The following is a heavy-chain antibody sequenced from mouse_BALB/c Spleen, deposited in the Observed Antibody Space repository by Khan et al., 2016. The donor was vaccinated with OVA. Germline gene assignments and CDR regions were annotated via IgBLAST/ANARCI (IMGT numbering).Heavy chain of an antibody. Sequence: EVELVESGGALVKPGGSLKLSCAASGFAFSSYDMSWVRQTPAKRLDWVAHISSGGGSIYFPDTVKGRFTISRDNAKNTLYLQMGSLKSEDTVIYYCTRHQATMITTSCYFDVWGAGTTVTVSS. J-gene: IGHJ1*01. V-gene: IGHV5-12-1*01. CDR3: TRHQATMITTSCYFDV. CDR2: ISSGGGSI. CDR1: GFAFSSYD. D-gene: IGHD2-4*01.